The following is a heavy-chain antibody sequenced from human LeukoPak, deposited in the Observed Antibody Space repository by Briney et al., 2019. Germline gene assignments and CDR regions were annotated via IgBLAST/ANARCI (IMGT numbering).Heavy chain of an antibody. D-gene: IGHD1-14*01. Sequence: GGSLRLSCAASGFTFSNAWMSWVRQAPGKGLEWVGRIKSKTDGGTTDYAAHVKGRFTMSRDDSKNTLYLQVNSLKTEDTAVYYCATYKGYFDYWGQGTLVTVSS. CDR3: ATYKGYFDY. J-gene: IGHJ4*02. V-gene: IGHV3-15*01. CDR1: GFTFSNAW. CDR2: IKSKTDGGTT.